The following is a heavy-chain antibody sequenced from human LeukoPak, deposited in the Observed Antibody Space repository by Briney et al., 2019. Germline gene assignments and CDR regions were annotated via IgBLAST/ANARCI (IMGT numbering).Heavy chain of an antibody. D-gene: IGHD3-10*01. J-gene: IGHJ4*02. Sequence: GGSLRLSCAASGFTFSNSEMNWVRQTPGKGLEWVSYISSSGSTIYYADSVKGRFTISRDNAQNSLYLQMNSLRAEDSAVYYCARDFDGSGSYHNGEEGDYWGQGTLVTVSS. CDR3: ARDFDGSGSYHNGEEGDY. CDR2: ISSSGSTI. CDR1: GFTFSNSE. V-gene: IGHV3-48*03.